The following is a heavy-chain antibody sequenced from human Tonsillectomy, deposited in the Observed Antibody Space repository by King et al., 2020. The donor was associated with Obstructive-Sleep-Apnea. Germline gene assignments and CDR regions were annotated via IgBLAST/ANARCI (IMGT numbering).Heavy chain of an antibody. CDR3: AREVGFYYDSSGYSPYFDY. V-gene: IGHV3-48*04. Sequence: VQLVESGGGLVQPGGSLRLSCAASGFTFSSYSMNWVRQAPGKGLEWVSYISSSSSTIYYADSVKGRFTISRDNAKNSLYLQMNSLRAEDTAVYYCAREVGFYYDSSGYSPYFDYWGQGTLVTVSS. J-gene: IGHJ4*02. CDR1: GFTFSSYS. CDR2: ISSSSSTI. D-gene: IGHD3-22*01.